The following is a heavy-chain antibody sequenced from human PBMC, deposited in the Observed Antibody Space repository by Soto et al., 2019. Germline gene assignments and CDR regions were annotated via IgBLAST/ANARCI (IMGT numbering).Heavy chain of an antibody. Sequence: GGSLRLSCIASGFTFSSHGMHWVRQAPGKGLEWVAVIWFDGSNKYYADSVKGRFTVSRDNSKNTLYMQMNSLRAEDTAVYYCGSSGRGDFTAMVNYFYYGMDVWGQGTTVTVSS. J-gene: IGHJ6*02. D-gene: IGHD5-18*01. CDR3: GSSGRGDFTAMVNYFYYGMDV. CDR2: IWFDGSNK. V-gene: IGHV3-33*01. CDR1: GFTFSSHG.